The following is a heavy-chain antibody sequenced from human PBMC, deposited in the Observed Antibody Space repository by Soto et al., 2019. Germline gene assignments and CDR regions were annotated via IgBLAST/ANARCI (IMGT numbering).Heavy chain of an antibody. CDR3: ARAETSGIHYFDY. J-gene: IGHJ4*02. CDR2: VYYSGST. Sequence: SETLSLPCTVTGDSVNSYYWSCMRQPPGKGLECMGYVYYSGSTNYNPSLKSRVTISVDTSKNQISLRLKSVAAADTAVYYCARAETSGIHYFDYWGQRSLVTVSS. V-gene: IGHV4-59*02. D-gene: IGHD6-13*01. CDR1: GDSVNSYY.